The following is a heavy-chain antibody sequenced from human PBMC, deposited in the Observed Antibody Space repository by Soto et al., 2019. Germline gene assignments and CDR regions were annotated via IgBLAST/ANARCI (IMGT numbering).Heavy chain of an antibody. CDR2: IYYSGST. CDR3: ARETGYSSGWHGYYFDY. V-gene: IGHV4-59*01. Sequence: SETLSLTCTVSGGSISSYYWSWIRQPPGKGLEWIGYIYYSGSTNYNPSLKSRVTISVDTSKNQFSLKLSSVTATDTAVYYCARETGYSSGWHGYYFDYWGQGTLVTVSS. CDR1: GGSISSYY. J-gene: IGHJ4*02. D-gene: IGHD6-19*01.